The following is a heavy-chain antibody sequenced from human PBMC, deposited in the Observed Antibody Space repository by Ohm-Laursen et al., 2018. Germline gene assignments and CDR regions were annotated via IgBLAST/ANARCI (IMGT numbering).Heavy chain of an antibody. CDR3: AKDRGRWLQFSYFDY. D-gene: IGHD5-24*01. CDR1: GFTFNNYG. CDR2: TSYDGINN. Sequence: SLRLSCAASGFTFNNYGMHWVRQAPGKGLEWVAVTSYDGINNYYADSVKGRFSISRDNSWNTLYLQLNSLKTEDTAVYYCAKDRGRWLQFSYFDYWGQGTLVTVSS. J-gene: IGHJ4*02. V-gene: IGHV3-30*18.